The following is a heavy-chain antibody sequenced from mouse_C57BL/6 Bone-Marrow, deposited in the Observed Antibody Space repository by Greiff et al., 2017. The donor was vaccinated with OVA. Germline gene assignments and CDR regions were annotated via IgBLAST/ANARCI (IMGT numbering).Heavy chain of an antibody. CDR2: IRNKANNHAT. J-gene: IGHJ1*03. CDR1: GFTFSDAW. V-gene: IGHV6-6*01. D-gene: IGHD1-1*02. Sequence: EVQLVESGGGLVQPGGSMKLSCAASGFTFSDAWMDWVRQSPGKGLEWVAEIRNKANNHATYYAESVKGRFTISRDDSKSSVYLQMNSLRAEDTGIYYCTRAGASYGLDWYFDVWGTGTTVTVSS. CDR3: TRAGASYGLDWYFDV.